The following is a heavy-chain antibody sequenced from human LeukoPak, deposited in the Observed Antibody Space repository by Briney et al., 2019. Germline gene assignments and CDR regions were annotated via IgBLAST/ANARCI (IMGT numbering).Heavy chain of an antibody. CDR1: GFTLGSYS. CDR2: IGHTGSIT. CDR3: VRDGAVVTSGSYPWRYFQY. J-gene: IGHJ1*01. Sequence: VGSLRLSCAGPGFTLGSYSMNWVRHAPGKGLEWVSYIGHTGSITDYADSVKGRFTISRDNAKNSLYLQMNTLRDEDTAVYYCVRDGAVVTSGSYPWRYFQYWGQGTLVTVSS. V-gene: IGHV3-48*02. D-gene: IGHD3-10*01.